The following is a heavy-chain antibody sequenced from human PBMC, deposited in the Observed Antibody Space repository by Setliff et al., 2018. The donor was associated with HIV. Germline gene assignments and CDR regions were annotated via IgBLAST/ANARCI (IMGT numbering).Heavy chain of an antibody. D-gene: IGHD3-22*01. CDR1: GFTFSNYW. Sequence: GGSLRLSCAASGFTFSNYWMHWVRQAPGKGLEWVAVISYDGSNTYYADSVKGRFTISRDNSKNTLYLQMNSLRVEDTAVYYCARETMYDSRGYLSHYFDYWGQGTPVTVSS. V-gene: IGHV3-30-3*01. CDR2: ISYDGSNT. J-gene: IGHJ4*02. CDR3: ARETMYDSRGYLSHYFDY.